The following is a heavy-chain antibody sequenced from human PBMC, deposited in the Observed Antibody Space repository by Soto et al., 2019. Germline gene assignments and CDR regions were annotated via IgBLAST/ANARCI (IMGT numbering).Heavy chain of an antibody. CDR3: ANELIAAAGDYYYYYGMDV. CDR2: IYYSGST. Sequence: SETLSLTCTVSGGSSISSSYCWGWIRKPPGKGLEWIGSIYYSGSTYYNPSLKSRVTISVDTSKNQFSLKLSSVTAADTAVYYCANELIAAAGDYYYYYGMDVWGQGTTVTVSS. D-gene: IGHD6-13*01. J-gene: IGHJ6*02. CDR1: GGSSISSSYC. V-gene: IGHV4-39*01.